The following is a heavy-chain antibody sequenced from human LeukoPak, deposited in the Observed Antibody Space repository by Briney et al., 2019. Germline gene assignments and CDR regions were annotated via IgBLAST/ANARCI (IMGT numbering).Heavy chain of an antibody. D-gene: IGHD3-22*01. CDR3: AREKAGDSSGYYFLSVGY. CDR1: GYTFTGYY. CDR2: INPNSGGT. J-gene: IGHJ4*02. Sequence: RASVKVSCKASGYTFTGYYMHWVRQAPGQGLEWMGWINPNSGGTNYAQKFQGKVTMTRDTSISTAYMELSRLRSDDTAVHYCAREKAGDSSGYYFLSVGYWGQGTLVTVSS. V-gene: IGHV1-2*02.